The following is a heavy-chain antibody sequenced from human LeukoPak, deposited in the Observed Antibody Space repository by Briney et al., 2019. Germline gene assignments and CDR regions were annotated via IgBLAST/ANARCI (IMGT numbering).Heavy chain of an antibody. CDR2: ITGSGDSA. D-gene: IGHD6-19*01. CDR1: EFTLSDYG. V-gene: IGHV3-23*01. Sequence: GGSLRLSCAASEFTLSDYGMGWVRQAPGKGLEWVSSITGSGDSAYVADSVKGRFTISRDNSKNTLDLQMNSLRAEDTAVYFCAKGRGGSGWYIDYWGQGTLVTVSS. CDR3: AKGRGGSGWYIDY. J-gene: IGHJ4*02.